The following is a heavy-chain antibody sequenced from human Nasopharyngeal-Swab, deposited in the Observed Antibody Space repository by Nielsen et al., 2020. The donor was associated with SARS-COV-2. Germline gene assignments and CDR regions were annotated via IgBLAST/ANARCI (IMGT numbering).Heavy chain of an antibody. V-gene: IGHV3-21*03. J-gene: IGHJ3*02. Sequence: GVLKISCAASGFTFSRYDMNWVRQAPGKGLEWVASIVSSSSSIFYADSVKGRFTISRDNAKNSLYLQMNSLRAGDTALYYCTRSYIFDIWGQGTVVTVSS. CDR1: GFTFSRYD. CDR2: IVSSSSSI. D-gene: IGHD1-14*01. CDR3: TRSYIFDI.